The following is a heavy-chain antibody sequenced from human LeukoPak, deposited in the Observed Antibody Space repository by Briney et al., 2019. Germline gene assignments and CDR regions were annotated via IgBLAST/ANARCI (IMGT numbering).Heavy chain of an antibody. D-gene: IGHD1-26*01. CDR1: GFTFSSYA. CDR3: AKDRSYAFDY. J-gene: IGHJ4*02. CDR2: ISGNGGST. V-gene: IGHV3-23*01. Sequence: GGSLRLSCAASGFTFSSYAMSWVRQAPGKGLEWVSAISGNGGSTYYADSVKGRFTISRDNSKNTLFLQMNSLRAEDTAVYYCAKDRSYAFDYWGQGTLVTVSS.